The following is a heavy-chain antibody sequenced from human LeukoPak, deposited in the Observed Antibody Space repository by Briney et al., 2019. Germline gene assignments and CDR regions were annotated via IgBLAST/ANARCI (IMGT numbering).Heavy chain of an antibody. Sequence: PGGSLRLSCSASGFTFSDYALHWVRQAPGKGLQWVAVISYDGNFDYYPDSVKGRFAISRDNSKNTPYLQMNSLRAEDTAVYYCAKVPNWNYLWFDPWGQGTLVTVSS. CDR1: GFTFSDYA. D-gene: IGHD1-7*01. CDR3: AKVPNWNYLWFDP. J-gene: IGHJ5*02. CDR2: ISYDGNFD. V-gene: IGHV3-30*09.